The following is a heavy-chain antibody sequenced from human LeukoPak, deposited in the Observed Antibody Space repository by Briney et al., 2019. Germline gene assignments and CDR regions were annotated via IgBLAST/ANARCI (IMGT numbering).Heavy chain of an antibody. J-gene: IGHJ4*02. Sequence: ASVKVSCKASGYTFTSYYMHWVRQAPGQGLEWMGIINPSGGSTSYAQKFQGRVTMTRDTSTSTVYMELSSLRSEDTAVYYCARDTSGGYEEEYYFDYWGQGTLVTVSS. CDR2: INPSGGST. CDR1: GYTFTSYY. V-gene: IGHV1-46*01. D-gene: IGHD5-12*01. CDR3: ARDTSGGYEEEYYFDY.